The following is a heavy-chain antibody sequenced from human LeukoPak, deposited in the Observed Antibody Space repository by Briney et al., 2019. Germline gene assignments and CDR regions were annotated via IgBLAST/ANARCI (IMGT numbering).Heavy chain of an antibody. CDR1: RFTFSGHN. J-gene: IGHJ4*02. D-gene: IGHD3-16*01. Sequence: GGSLRLSCAASRFTFSGHNMNWVRQAPGKGLEWISFVSISSGTIYYADSMNGRFRISRDNAKSSLDLEMNSLRAEDTAVYYCARAMSTFGGVRNYFDSWGQGTLVTVSS. CDR3: ARAMSTFGGVRNYFDS. V-gene: IGHV3-48*04. CDR2: VSISSGTI.